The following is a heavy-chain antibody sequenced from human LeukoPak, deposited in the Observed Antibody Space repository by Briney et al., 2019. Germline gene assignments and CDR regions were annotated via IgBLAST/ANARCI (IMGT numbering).Heavy chain of an antibody. Sequence: KPSETLSLTCAVYGRSFSGYYWSWIRQPPGKGLEWIGEINHSGSTNYNPSLKSRVTISVDTSKNQFSLKLSSVTAADTAVYYCARGPGPDIVVVPAAIFDYWGQGTLVTVSS. V-gene: IGHV4-34*01. D-gene: IGHD2-2*02. J-gene: IGHJ4*02. CDR1: GRSFSGYY. CDR3: ARGPGPDIVVVPAAIFDY. CDR2: INHSGST.